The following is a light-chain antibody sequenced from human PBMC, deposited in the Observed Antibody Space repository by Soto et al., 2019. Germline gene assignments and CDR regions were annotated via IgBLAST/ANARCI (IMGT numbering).Light chain of an antibody. CDR1: SSDVGGYNR. J-gene: IGLJ1*01. CDR3: TSYARTSAYV. CDR2: DVS. Sequence: QSVLTQPPSVSGSPGQSVAISCTGTSSDVGGYNRVSWYQQPPGKAPKLLIYDVSNRPSGGSTRFSGSKSGNTASLTISGLQAEDEADYYCTSYARTSAYVFRPGTKVTVL. V-gene: IGLV2-18*02.